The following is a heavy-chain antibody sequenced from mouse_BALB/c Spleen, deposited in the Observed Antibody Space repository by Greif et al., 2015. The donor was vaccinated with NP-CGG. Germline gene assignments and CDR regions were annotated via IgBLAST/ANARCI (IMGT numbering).Heavy chain of an antibody. D-gene: IGHD2-1*01. CDR3: ANYGNLTLYYYAMDY. J-gene: IGHJ4*01. Sequence: QVQLQQSGAELVKPGASVKLSCKASGYTFTSYWMHWVKQRPGQGLEWIGEINPSNGRTNYIEKFKSKATLTVDKSSSPAYMQLSIMTSEDSAVYYCANYGNLTLYYYAMDYWGQGTSVTVSS. CDR2: INPSNGRT. V-gene: IGHV1S81*02. CDR1: GYTFTSYW.